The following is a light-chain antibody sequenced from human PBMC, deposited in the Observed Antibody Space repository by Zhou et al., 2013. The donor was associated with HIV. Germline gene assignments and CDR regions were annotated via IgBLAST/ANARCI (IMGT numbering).Light chain of an antibody. J-gene: IGKJ5*01. V-gene: IGKV1-9*01. CDR1: QDIGNS. CDR2: GVS. Sequence: DIQLTQSPSFLSVSVGDRVTITCRASQDIGNSLAWYQQRPGQAPKLLIYGVSTLQRGVPSTFSGTGSGTEFSLTITSLQREDFATYYCQQLNAYLITFGQGTRLEIK. CDR3: QQLNAYLIT.